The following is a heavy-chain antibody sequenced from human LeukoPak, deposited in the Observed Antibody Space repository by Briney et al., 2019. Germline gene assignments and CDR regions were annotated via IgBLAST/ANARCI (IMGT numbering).Heavy chain of an antibody. V-gene: IGHV4-30-4*01. CDR1: GGSISSGDYY. Sequence: SETLSLTCTVSGGSISSGDYYWSWIRQPPGKGLEWIGYIYYSGSTYYNPSLKSRVTISVDTSKNQFSLRLSSVTAADTAMYYCARDSGNTVTTLLTGMDVWGQGTTVTVSS. D-gene: IGHD4-17*01. CDR2: IYYSGST. CDR3: ARDSGNTVTTLLTGMDV. J-gene: IGHJ6*02.